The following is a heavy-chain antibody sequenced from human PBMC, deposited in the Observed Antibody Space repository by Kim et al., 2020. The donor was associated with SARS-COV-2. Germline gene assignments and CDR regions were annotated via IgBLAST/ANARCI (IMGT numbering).Heavy chain of an antibody. J-gene: IGHJ4*02. D-gene: IGHD6-13*01. Sequence: SETLSLTCTVYGGSISSSSYYWGWIRQPPGKGLEWIGSIYYSGSTYYNPSLKSRVTISVDTSKNQFSLKLSSVTAADTAVYYCARGSAAVLYYFDYWGQGTLVTVSS. CDR2: IYYSGST. CDR1: GGSISSSSYY. V-gene: IGHV4-39*01. CDR3: ARGSAAVLYYFDY.